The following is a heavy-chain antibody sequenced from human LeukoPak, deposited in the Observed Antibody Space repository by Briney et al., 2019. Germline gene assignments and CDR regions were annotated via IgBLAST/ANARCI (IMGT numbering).Heavy chain of an antibody. J-gene: IGHJ4*02. CDR1: GYTFTGYY. CDR3: AREWDCSGGICFPRGFDF. V-gene: IGHV1-2*02. Sequence: ASVKVSCKASGYTFTGYYVHWVRQAPGQGLEWMGWISPNNGGTSYVQNFRDRVTMTTDTSINTAYMELSWLTSDDTAVYYCAREWDCSGGICFPRGFDFWGQGTLVTVSS. D-gene: IGHD2-15*01. CDR2: ISPNNGGT.